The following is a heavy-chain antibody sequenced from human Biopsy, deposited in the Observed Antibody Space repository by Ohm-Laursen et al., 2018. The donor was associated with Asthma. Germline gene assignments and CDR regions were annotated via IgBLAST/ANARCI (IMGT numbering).Heavy chain of an antibody. CDR1: GFSFSNFA. V-gene: IGHV3-30*01. CDR2: ISKDASTQ. CDR3: VRDGTDDAFDI. J-gene: IGHJ3*02. D-gene: IGHD1-1*01. Sequence: SLRLSCAASGFSFSNFAIHWVRQAPGKGLEWVGVISKDASTQDYADSVKGQFTMARDNSKNTLDLQMNSLREEDTAVYYCVRDGTDDAFDIWGQGTVVSVSS.